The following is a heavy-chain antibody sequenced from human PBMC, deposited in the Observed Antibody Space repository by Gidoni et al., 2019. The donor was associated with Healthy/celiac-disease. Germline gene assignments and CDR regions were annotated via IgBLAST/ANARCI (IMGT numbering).Heavy chain of an antibody. CDR2: INPSGGST. V-gene: IGHV1-46*01. CDR1: GYTFTSYY. J-gene: IGHJ3*02. CDR3: ASLRDEDAFDI. Sequence: QVQLVQSGAEVKKPGASVKVSCKASGYTFTSYYVHWVRPAPGQGLEWMGIINPSGGSTSYAQKFQGRVTMTRDTSTSTVYMELSSLRSEDTAVYYCASLRDEDAFDIWGQGTMVTVSS.